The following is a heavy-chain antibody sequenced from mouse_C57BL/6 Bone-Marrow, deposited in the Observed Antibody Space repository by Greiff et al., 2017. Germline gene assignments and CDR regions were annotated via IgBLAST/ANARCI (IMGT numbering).Heavy chain of an antibody. CDR1: GYTFTDHT. Sequence: VQLQQSDAELVKPGASVKISCKVSGYTFTDHTIHWLKQRPEQGLEWMGYIYPRDGSTKYNAKFKGKATLTADNSSSTAYIQLNSLTSEDSAVYFCARGPHWYFDVWGTGTTVTVSS. CDR3: ARGPHWYFDV. V-gene: IGHV1-78*01. CDR2: IYPRDGST. J-gene: IGHJ1*03.